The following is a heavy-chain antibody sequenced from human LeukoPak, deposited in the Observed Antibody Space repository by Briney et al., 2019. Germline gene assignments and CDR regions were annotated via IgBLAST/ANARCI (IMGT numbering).Heavy chain of an antibody. D-gene: IGHD6-13*01. J-gene: IGHJ5*02. Sequence: GVSVKVSCKASGYTFTGYYMHWARQAPGQGLEWMGWINPNSGGTNYAQKFQGRVTMTRDTSISTAYMELSRLRSDDTAVYYCASASSWYKWFDPWGQGTLVTVSS. V-gene: IGHV1-2*02. CDR3: ASASSWYKWFDP. CDR1: GYTFTGYY. CDR2: INPNSGGT.